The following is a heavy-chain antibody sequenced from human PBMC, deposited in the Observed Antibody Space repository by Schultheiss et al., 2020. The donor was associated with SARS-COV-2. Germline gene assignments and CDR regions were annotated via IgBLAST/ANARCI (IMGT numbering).Heavy chain of an antibody. CDR1: GGSISSYY. D-gene: IGHD3-9*01. Sequence: SETLSLTCTVSGGSISSYYWSWIRQPPGKGLEWIGYIYYSGSTNYNPSLKSRVTMSVDTSKNQFSLKLSSVTAADTAVYYCARAYYDILTARSVAFDIWGQGTTVTVSS. J-gene: IGHJ3*02. V-gene: IGHV4-59*12. CDR2: IYYSGST. CDR3: ARAYYDILTARSVAFDI.